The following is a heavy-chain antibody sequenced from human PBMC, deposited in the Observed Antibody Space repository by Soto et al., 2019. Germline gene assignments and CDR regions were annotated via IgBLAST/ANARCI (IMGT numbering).Heavy chain of an antibody. CDR2: ISGSGGST. J-gene: IGHJ6*02. Sequence: EVQLLESGGGLVQPGGSLRLSCAASGFTFSSYAMSWVRQAPGKGLEWVSAISGSGGSTYYADSVKGRFTISRDNSKNTLYLQMNSLRAEDTAVYYCAKDSYLSGYCSSTSCYRRGDYYYYYGMDVWGQGTTVTVSS. D-gene: IGHD2-2*02. CDR3: AKDSYLSGYCSSTSCYRRGDYYYYYGMDV. V-gene: IGHV3-23*01. CDR1: GFTFSSYA.